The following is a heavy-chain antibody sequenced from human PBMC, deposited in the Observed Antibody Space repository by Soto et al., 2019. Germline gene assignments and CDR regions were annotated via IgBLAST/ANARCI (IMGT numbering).Heavy chain of an antibody. J-gene: IGHJ6*02. V-gene: IGHV1-2*04. CDR1: GYTFTGYY. D-gene: IGHD6-6*01. CDR3: ARDSSSGPYYYGMDV. CDR2: INPNSGGT. Sequence: QVQLVQSGAEVKKPGASVKVSCKASGYTFTGYYMHWVRQAPGQGLEWMGWINPNSGGTNYAQKFQGWVTMTRDTSISTSYMELSRLRSDDAAVYYCARDSSSGPYYYGMDVWGQGTTVTVSS.